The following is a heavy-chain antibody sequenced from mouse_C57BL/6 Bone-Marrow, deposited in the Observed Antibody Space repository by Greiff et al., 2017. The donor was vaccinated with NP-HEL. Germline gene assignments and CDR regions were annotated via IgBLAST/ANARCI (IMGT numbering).Heavy chain of an antibody. Sequence: EVKLMESGGGLVKPGGSLKLSCAASGFTFSSYAMSWVRQTPEKRLEWVATISDGGSYTYYPDNVKGRFTISRDNAKNNLYLQMSHLKSEDTAMYYCAIYHGFAYWGQGTLVTVSA. CDR3: AIYHGFAY. J-gene: IGHJ3*01. CDR2: ISDGGSYT. D-gene: IGHD2-1*01. V-gene: IGHV5-4*03. CDR1: GFTFSSYA.